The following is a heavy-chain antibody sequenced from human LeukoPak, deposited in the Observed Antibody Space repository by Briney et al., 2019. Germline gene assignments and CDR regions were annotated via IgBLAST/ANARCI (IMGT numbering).Heavy chain of an antibody. V-gene: IGHV3-53*01. CDR3: AELGITMIGGV. J-gene: IGHJ6*04. CDR2: IYTGGNT. Sequence: GGSLRLSCVASGFTVNSNYMSWIRRAPGKGLEWVSIIYTGGNTYYADSVKGRFTISRDNAKNSLYLQMNSLRAEDTAVYYCAELGITMIGGVWGKGTTVTISS. D-gene: IGHD3-10*02. CDR1: GFTVNSNY.